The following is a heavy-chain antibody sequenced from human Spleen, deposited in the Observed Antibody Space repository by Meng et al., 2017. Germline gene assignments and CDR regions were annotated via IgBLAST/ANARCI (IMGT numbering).Heavy chain of an antibody. CDR1: GFTFSNAW. V-gene: IGHV3-15*01. J-gene: IGHJ4*01. CDR3: SGHVDY. Sequence: EVQLVESGGGFGNPGGSLRLSCAASGFTFSNAWMTWVRQAPGKGLEWIGRMKSNVDGGTVDYAAAVKGRFFISRDDSENTFYLQMNSLKTEDTAVYYCSGHVDYWGHGTLVTVSS. CDR2: MKSNVDGGTV.